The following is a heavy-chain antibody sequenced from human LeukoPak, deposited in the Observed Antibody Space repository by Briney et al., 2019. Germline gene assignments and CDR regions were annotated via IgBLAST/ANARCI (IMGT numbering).Heavy chain of an antibody. CDR2: TYYRSKWYN. J-gene: IGHJ6*02. Sequence: SQTLSLTCAISGHSVSSNSAAWNWIRQSPSRGLEWLGRTYYRSKWYNDYAVSVKSRITINPDTSKNQFSLQLNTVTPEDTAVYYCARDPVASYYYYYGMDVWGQGTTVTVSS. D-gene: IGHD4-23*01. CDR3: ARDPVASYYYYYGMDV. CDR1: GHSVSSNSAA. V-gene: IGHV6-1*01.